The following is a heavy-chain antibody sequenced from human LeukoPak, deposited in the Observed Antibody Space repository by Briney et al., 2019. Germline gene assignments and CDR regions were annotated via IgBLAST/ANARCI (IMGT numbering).Heavy chain of an antibody. CDR1: GGSISSGGYY. D-gene: IGHD5-18*01. Sequence: SETLSLTCTVSGGSISSGGYYWSWIRQHPGKGLEWIGYIYYSGSTCYNPSLKSRVTISVDTSKNQFSLKLSSVTAADTAVYYCARGIQLWPSYNWFDPWGQGTLVTVSS. V-gene: IGHV4-31*03. J-gene: IGHJ5*02. CDR2: IYYSGST. CDR3: ARGIQLWPSYNWFDP.